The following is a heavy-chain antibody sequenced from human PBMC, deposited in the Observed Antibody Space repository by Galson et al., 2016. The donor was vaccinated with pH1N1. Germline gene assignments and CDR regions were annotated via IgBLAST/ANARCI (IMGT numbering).Heavy chain of an antibody. J-gene: IGHJ4*02. Sequence: SLRLSCAASGFTLSDYYMHWIRETPERGLAWLSSIGSSGNVAYADSVKGRFTISRDNAQNSLLLQMDSLRVDDTALYYCAREWGIGAAGPLDSWGQGALVIVSS. CDR3: AREWGIGAAGPLDS. CDR2: IGSSGNV. D-gene: IGHD6-13*01. CDR1: GFTLSDYY. V-gene: IGHV3-11*01.